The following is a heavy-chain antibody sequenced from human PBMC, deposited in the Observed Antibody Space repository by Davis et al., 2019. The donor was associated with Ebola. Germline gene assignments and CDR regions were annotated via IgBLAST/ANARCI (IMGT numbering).Heavy chain of an antibody. J-gene: IGHJ4*02. D-gene: IGHD4-23*01. CDR2: IYYSGST. Sequence: SETLSLTCTVSGGSISSSSYYWGWIRQPPGKGLEWIGSIYYSGSTYYNPSLKSRVTISVDTSKNQFSLKLSSVTAADTAVYYCARQFDDYGGSWGQGTLVTVSS. V-gene: IGHV4-39*01. CDR1: GGSISSSSYY. CDR3: ARQFDDYGGS.